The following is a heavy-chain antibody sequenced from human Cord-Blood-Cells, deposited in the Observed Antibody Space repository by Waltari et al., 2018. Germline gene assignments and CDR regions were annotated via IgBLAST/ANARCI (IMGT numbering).Heavy chain of an antibody. CDR1: GFPFSSYW. CDR2: IKQDGSEK. Sequence: EVQLVESGGGLVQPGGSLRLSCAASGFPFSSYWMSWVRQAPGKGLEWVANIKQDGSEKYYVDSVKGRFTISRDNAKNSLYLQMNSLRAEDTAVYYCARGPVVPDYWGQGTLVTVSS. J-gene: IGHJ4*02. D-gene: IGHD3-22*01. V-gene: IGHV3-7*01. CDR3: ARGPVVPDY.